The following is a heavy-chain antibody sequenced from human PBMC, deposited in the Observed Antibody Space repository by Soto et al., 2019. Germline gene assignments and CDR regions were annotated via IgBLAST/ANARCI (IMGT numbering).Heavy chain of an antibody. J-gene: IGHJ6*02. V-gene: IGHV4-34*01. Sequence: SETLSLTCAVYGGSFSRYYWSWIRQPPGKGLEWIGEINHTGSTNYNPSLQSRVTISVDTSKNQFSLKLSSVTAADTAVYYCARAPLVGGYYYYGMDVWGQGTTVTVSS. CDR1: GGSFSRYY. CDR2: INHTGST. CDR3: ARAPLVGGYYYYGMDV.